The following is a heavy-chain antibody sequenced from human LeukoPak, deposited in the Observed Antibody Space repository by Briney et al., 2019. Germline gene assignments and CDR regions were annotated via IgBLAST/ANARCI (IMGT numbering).Heavy chain of an antibody. D-gene: IGHD1-1*01. CDR3: TRASVNEGWFDP. Sequence: VKVSCKASGYTFTNHDINWVGQATGQGLEWMGWMNPISGNTGYAQKFQGRLTMTRDTSISTAYLELSSLRSDDTAMYFCTRASVNEGWFDPWGQGSLVTVS. V-gene: IGHV1-8*01. J-gene: IGHJ5*02. CDR2: MNPISGNT. CDR1: GYTFTNHD.